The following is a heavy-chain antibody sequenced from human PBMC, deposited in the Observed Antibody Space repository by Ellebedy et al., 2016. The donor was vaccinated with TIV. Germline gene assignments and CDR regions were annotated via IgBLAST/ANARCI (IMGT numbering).Heavy chain of an antibody. V-gene: IGHV1-46*01. Sequence: ASVKVSXKASGYTFTSFLMHWVRQAPGQGLEWMGIINPSGGATSSAPKFQGRVTMTRDTSTTTVYMYLRSLRSDDTAVYYCARLPCGSTSCGGAAFDIWGHGTMVTVAS. CDR1: GYTFTSFL. CDR2: INPSGGAT. CDR3: ARLPCGSTSCGGAAFDI. J-gene: IGHJ3*02. D-gene: IGHD2-2*01.